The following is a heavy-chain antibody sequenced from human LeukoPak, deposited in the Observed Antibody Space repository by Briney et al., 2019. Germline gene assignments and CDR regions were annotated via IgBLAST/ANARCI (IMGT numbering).Heavy chain of an antibody. CDR2: IYSGGST. Sequence: GGSLRLSCAASGFTVSSNYMSWVHQAPGKGLEWVSVIYSGGSTYYADSVKGRFTISRDNSKNTLYLQMNSLRAEDTAVYYCARGSPEILRSYYYYYMDVWGKGTTVTVSS. CDR3: ARGSPEILRSYYYYYMDV. V-gene: IGHV3-53*01. J-gene: IGHJ6*03. CDR1: GFTVSSNY. D-gene: IGHD4-17*01.